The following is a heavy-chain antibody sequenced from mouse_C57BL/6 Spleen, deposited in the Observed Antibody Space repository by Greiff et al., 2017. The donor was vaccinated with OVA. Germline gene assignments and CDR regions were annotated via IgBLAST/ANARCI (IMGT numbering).Heavy chain of an antibody. CDR1: GYAFTNYL. CDR3: ARNWGDYFDY. J-gene: IGHJ2*01. CDR2: INPGSGGT. V-gene: IGHV1-54*01. Sequence: QVQLQQSGAELVRPGTSVKVSCKASGYAFTNYLIEWVKQRPGQGLEWIGVINPGSGGTNYTEKFKGKATLTADKSSSTAYMQLSSLTSEDSAVYFCARNWGDYFDYWGQGTTLTVSS.